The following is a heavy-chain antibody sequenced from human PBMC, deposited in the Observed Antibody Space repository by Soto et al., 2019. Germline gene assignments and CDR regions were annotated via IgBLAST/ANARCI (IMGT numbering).Heavy chain of an antibody. CDR3: AVDPYDTPDAFDI. D-gene: IGHD3-9*01. V-gene: IGHV1-18*01. CDR1: GYTFTSYG. J-gene: IGHJ3*02. CDR2: ISAYNGNT. Sequence: ASVKVSCKASGYTFTSYGISWVRQAPGQGLEWMGWISAYNGNTNYAQKLQGRVTMTTDTSTSTAYMELRSLRSDDTAVYYCAVDPYDTPDAFDIWGQGKMVPVSS.